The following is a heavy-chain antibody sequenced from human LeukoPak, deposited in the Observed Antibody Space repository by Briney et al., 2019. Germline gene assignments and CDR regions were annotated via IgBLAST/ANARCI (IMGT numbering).Heavy chain of an antibody. CDR2: VTGGGDGT. Sequence: GGSLRLSCAASGFSISSYALAWVRQTPGKGLAWVSAVTGGGDGTHCVDSGKGRFTISRDNSKNTIYLQMNSLRVEDTAIYFCGSDPNGDYVGALGYWGRGTLVTVSS. D-gene: IGHD2-8*01. CDR3: GSDPNGDYVGALGY. J-gene: IGHJ4*01. V-gene: IGHV3-23*01. CDR1: GFSISSYA.